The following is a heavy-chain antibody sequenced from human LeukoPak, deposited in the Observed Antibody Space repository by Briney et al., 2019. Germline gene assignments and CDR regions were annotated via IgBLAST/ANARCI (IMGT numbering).Heavy chain of an antibody. Sequence: ASVKVSCKASGYTFTSYDINWVRQATGQGLEWMGWMNPNSGNTGYAQKFQGRVTMTRNTSISTAYMELSSLRSEDTAVYYCAIGRQQLKDAFDIWGQGTMATVSS. J-gene: IGHJ3*02. CDR3: AIGRQQLKDAFDI. CDR2: MNPNSGNT. D-gene: IGHD6-13*01. CDR1: GYTFTSYD. V-gene: IGHV1-8*01.